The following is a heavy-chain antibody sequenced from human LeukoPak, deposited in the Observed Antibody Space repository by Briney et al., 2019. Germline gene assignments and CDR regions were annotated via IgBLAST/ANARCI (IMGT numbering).Heavy chain of an antibody. CDR1: GFTFRHYW. D-gene: IGHD5-18*01. V-gene: IGHV3-7*01. CDR3: ARAGYTYTTLYY. Sequence: PGGSLRLSCAASGFTFRHYWMTWIRQAPGKGLEWVANIKQDGSEKYYVDSVKGRFTISRDNAKNSLYLQMNSLRVDDTALYYCARAGYTYTTLYYWGQGTLVTVSS. J-gene: IGHJ4*02. CDR2: IKQDGSEK.